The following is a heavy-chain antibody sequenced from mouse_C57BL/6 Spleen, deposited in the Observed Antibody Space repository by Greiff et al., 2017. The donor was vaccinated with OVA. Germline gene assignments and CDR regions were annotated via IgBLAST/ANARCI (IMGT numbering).Heavy chain of an antibody. CDR1: GYSFTGYY. V-gene: IGHV1-42*01. D-gene: IGHD2-4*01. CDR2: INPSTGGT. Sequence: VQLKQSGPELVKPGASVKISCKASGYSFTGYYMNWVKQSPETSLEWIGEINPSTGGTTYNQKFKAKATLTVDTSSSTAYMQLKSLTSEDSAVYYCARIYYDDDGFAYWGQGTLVTVSA. J-gene: IGHJ3*01. CDR3: ARIYYDDDGFAY.